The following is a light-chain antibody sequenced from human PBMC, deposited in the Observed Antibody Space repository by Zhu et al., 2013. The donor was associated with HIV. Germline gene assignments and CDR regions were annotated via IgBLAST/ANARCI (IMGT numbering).Light chain of an antibody. Sequence: DIVMTQSPDSLAVSLGERATINCKSSQSLLYASNNKNYLAWYQHKPGQPPRLLIYWASTRYSGVPDRFSGSGSGTDFTLTISSLQAEDVAVYYCQQYYSTPWTFGQGTKVEFK. CDR3: QQYYSTPWT. J-gene: IGKJ1*01. V-gene: IGKV4-1*01. CDR1: QSLLYASNNKNY. CDR2: WAS.